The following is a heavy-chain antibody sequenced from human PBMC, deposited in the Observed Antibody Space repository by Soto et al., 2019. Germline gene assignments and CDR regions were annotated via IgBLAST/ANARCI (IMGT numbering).Heavy chain of an antibody. CDR1: GFNFTDYN. CDR2: ISSTGRYI. J-gene: IGHJ6*02. V-gene: IGHV3-21*01. Sequence: GGSLRLSCAGSGFNFTDYNMNWVRRAPGKGLEWVSSISSTGRYIYYGDSVRGRITVSRDNGKNSLFLQMNNLGAEDTAVYYCARGKCSSNNCYLVGYYGLDVWGQGTTVTVSS. CDR3: ARGKCSSNNCYLVGYYGLDV. D-gene: IGHD2-2*01.